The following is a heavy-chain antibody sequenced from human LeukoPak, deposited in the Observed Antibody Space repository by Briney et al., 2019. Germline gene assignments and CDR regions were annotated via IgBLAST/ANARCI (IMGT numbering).Heavy chain of an antibody. V-gene: IGHV1-2*02. Sequence: GASVKVSCRASGYTFSDYYVHWVRQAPGQGLEWMGWINPNSGATKYAQKFQGRVTMTRVTSIRTAYMELTILTSDDTAVYYCASVYSAKDLAQLDYWGQGTLVTASS. D-gene: IGHD5-12*01. CDR1: GYTFSDYY. CDR2: INPNSGAT. CDR3: ASVYSAKDLAQLDY. J-gene: IGHJ4*02.